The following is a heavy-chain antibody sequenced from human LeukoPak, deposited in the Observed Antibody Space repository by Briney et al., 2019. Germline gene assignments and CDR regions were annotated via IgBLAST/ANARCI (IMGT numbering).Heavy chain of an antibody. CDR2: INPNSGGT. CDR1: GYTFTDYY. Sequence: WASVKVSCKASGYTFTDYYMHWVRQAPGQGLEWMGWINPNSGGTNYAQKFQGRVTMTRDTSISTAYMEVSRLRSDDTAVYYCARASYYYDSSGYPGYYFDYWGQGTLVTVSS. V-gene: IGHV1-2*02. D-gene: IGHD3-22*01. J-gene: IGHJ4*02. CDR3: ARASYYYDSSGYPGYYFDY.